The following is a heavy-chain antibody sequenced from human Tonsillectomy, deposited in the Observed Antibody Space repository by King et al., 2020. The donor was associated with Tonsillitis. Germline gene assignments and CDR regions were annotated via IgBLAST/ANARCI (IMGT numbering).Heavy chain of an antibody. CDR3: VKESRRYSYAAD. CDR2: ISGSGGKT. CDR1: GFTFSNYA. Sequence: VQLVESGGGLVQPGGSLRLSCAASGFTFSNYAMSWVRQVPGKGLEWVSAISGSGGKTYYTDSVEGRFTISRDNSKKTLHLQLNSLRVEDTAIFYCVKESRRYSYAADWGPGTLVTVSS. D-gene: IGHD5-18*01. J-gene: IGHJ4*02. V-gene: IGHV3-23*04.